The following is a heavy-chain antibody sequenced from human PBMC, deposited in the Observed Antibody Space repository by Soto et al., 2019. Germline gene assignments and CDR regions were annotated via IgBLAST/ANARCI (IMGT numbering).Heavy chain of an antibody. CDR2: ISGSGGST. CDR1: GFAFSNYA. D-gene: IGHD3-10*01. CDR3: AKAPTLWFGELLNDY. V-gene: IGHV3-23*01. J-gene: IGHJ4*02. Sequence: GGSLRLSCAASGFAFSNYAMSWGRQAPGKGLEWVSGISGSGGSTYYADAVKGRFTISRDNSKNTLYLQVSSLRAEDTAVYYCAKAPTLWFGELLNDYWGQGTLVTVSS.